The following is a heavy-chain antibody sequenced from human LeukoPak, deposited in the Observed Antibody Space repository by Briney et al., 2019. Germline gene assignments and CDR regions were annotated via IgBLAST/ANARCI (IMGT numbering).Heavy chain of an antibody. J-gene: IGHJ1*01. CDR3: ARGPSYFQH. CDR2: TYYRSKWYK. Sequence: SQTLSLTCAISGDSVSSNNATWHWIRQSPSRGLEWLGRTYYRSKWYKYYAVSVKSRITINPDTSKNQFSLQLNSVTPEDTAVYYCARGPSYFQHWGQGTLVTVSS. V-gene: IGHV6-1*01. CDR1: GDSVSSNNAT.